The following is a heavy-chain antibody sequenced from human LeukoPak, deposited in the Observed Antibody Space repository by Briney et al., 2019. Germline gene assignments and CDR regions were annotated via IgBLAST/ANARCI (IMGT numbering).Heavy chain of an antibody. CDR3: ARRGSSLDY. CDR1: GASISSGSYY. CDR2: IYYSGST. J-gene: IGHJ4*02. V-gene: IGHV4-61*09. Sequence: SQTLSLTCTVSGASISSGSYYWSWIRQPAGKGLEWIGYIYYSGSTNYNPSLKSRVTISVDTSKNQFSLKLSSVTAADTAVYYCARRGSSLDYWGQGTLVTVSS. D-gene: IGHD6-13*01.